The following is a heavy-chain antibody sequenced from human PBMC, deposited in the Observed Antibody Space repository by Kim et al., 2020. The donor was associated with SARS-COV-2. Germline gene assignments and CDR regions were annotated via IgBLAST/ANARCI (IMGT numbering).Heavy chain of an antibody. CDR2: INVVNGNT. J-gene: IGHJ4*02. CDR3: ARDGRSVDYYFDF. Sequence: ASVKVSCKASGYNFTSYSIHWVRQAPGQRLEWMGWINVVNGNTKYSQKFQGRVTITRDTSASTIYMELSSLRSEDTAVYYCARDGRSVDYYFDFWGQGTLVTVSS. V-gene: IGHV1-3*01. CDR1: GYNFTSYS.